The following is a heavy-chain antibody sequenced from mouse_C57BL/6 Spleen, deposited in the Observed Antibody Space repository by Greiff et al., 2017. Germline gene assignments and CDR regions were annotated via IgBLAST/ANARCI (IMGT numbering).Heavy chain of an antibody. CDR1: GFTFSDYG. Sequence: EVKVVESGGGLVKPGGSLKLSCAASGFTFSDYGMHWVRQAPDKGLEWIAYISSGSSTIYYANKVKGRFTISRDNAKNTLFLQMTSLRSEDTAMYYCARPSGRDWYFDVWGTGTTVTVSS. D-gene: IGHD1-3*01. CDR2: ISSGSSTI. J-gene: IGHJ1*03. V-gene: IGHV5-17*01. CDR3: ARPSGRDWYFDV.